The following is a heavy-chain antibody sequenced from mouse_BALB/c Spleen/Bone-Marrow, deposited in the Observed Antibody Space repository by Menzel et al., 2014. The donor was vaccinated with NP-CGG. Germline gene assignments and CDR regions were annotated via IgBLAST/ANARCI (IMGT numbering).Heavy chain of an antibody. CDR1: GFTFSDYY. V-gene: IGHV5-4*02. J-gene: IGHJ4*01. Sequence: EVQLQESGGGLVEPGGSLKLSCAASGFTFSDYYMYWVRQTPEKRLEWVATISDGGSYTYYPDSVKGRFTISRDNAKNNLFLQLSSLKSEDTAMYYCAREVSMAYWGHGTSVTVSS. CDR3: AREVSMAY. CDR2: ISDGGSYT.